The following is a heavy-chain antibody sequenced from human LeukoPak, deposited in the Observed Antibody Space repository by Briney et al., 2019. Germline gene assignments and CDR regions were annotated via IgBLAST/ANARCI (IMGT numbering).Heavy chain of an antibody. J-gene: IGHJ4*02. CDR2: IRGGADKS. Sequence: PGGSLRLSCAVSGFNFSTHAMTWVRQAPGKGLEWVSTIRGGADKSYYSNSVKGRLTVSKDISKKTLYLQMNSLRADDTALYYCAKGSQWELLMGVFDYWGQGTLVTVSS. D-gene: IGHD3-10*01. V-gene: IGHV3-23*01. CDR1: GFNFSTHA. CDR3: AKGSQWELLMGVFDY.